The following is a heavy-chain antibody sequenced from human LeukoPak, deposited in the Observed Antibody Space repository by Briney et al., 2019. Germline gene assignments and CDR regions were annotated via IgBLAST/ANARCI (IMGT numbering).Heavy chain of an antibody. V-gene: IGHV3-66*01. CDR1: GFTVSSNY. J-gene: IGHJ4*02. CDR3: ARYQREGYYFDY. CDR2: IYSGGST. D-gene: IGHD1-26*01. Sequence: GGSLRLSCAASGFTVSSNYMSWVRQAPGEGLEWVSVIYSGGSTYYADSVKGRFTISRDNSKNTLYLQMNSLRAEDTAVYYCARYQREGYYFDYWGQGTLVTVSS.